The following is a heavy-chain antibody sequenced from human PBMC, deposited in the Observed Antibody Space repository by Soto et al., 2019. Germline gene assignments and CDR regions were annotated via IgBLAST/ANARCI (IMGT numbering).Heavy chain of an antibody. D-gene: IGHD3-22*01. CDR1: GFTFSDHY. CDR3: ARDLGYYESDGYFDY. Sequence: LRLSCAASGASGFTFSDHYMSWIRQAPGKGLEWVSYISSSGSIIYYADSVKGRFTISRDNAKNSLYLQMNSLRAEDTAVYYCARDLGYYESDGYFDYWGQGALVTVSS. J-gene: IGHJ4*02. CDR2: ISSSGSII. V-gene: IGHV3-11*01.